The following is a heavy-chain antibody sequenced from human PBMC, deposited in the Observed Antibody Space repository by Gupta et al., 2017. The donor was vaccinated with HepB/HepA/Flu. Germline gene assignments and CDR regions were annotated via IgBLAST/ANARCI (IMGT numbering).Heavy chain of an antibody. CDR3: AKGVRHPYQPLLYFDY. CDR2: ISGSGGST. Sequence: EVQLLESGGGLVQPGGSLRLSCAASGFTFSTYAMSWVRQTPGKGLEWVSVISGSGGSTYYADSVKGRFTISRDNSKNTLYLQMNSLRAEDTAIFYCAKGVRHPYQPLLYFDYWGQGTLVTVSS. D-gene: IGHD2-2*01. CDR1: GFTFSTYA. V-gene: IGHV3-23*01. J-gene: IGHJ4*02.